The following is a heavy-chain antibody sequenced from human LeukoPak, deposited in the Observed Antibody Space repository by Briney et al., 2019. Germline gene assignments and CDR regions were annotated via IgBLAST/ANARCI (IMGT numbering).Heavy chain of an antibody. CDR3: ARDLNGSGSYPFDY. CDR1: GGSISSYY. V-gene: IGHV4-59*01. Sequence: SETLSLTCTVSGGSISSYYWSWIRQPPGKGLEWIGYIYYSGSTNYNPSLKSRVTISVDTSKNQFSLKLCSVTAADTAVYYCARDLNGSGSYPFDYWGQGTLVTVSS. J-gene: IGHJ4*02. D-gene: IGHD3-10*01. CDR2: IYYSGST.